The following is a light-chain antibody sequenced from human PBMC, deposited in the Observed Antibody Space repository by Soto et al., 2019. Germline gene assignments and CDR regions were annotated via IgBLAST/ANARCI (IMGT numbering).Light chain of an antibody. V-gene: IGKV3-20*01. CDR1: QSVSSSY. J-gene: IGKJ3*01. CDR2: GAS. Sequence: EIVLTQSPGTLSLSPGERATLSCRASQSVSSSYLAWYQQKPGQAPRLLIYGASSRATGIPDRFSGSGSGTDFTLTISRLEPEDFAAYYCQQYGSSPVTFGPGTQVAIK. CDR3: QQYGSSPVT.